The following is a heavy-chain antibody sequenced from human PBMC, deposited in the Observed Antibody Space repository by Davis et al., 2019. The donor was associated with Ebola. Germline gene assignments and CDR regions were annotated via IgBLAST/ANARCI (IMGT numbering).Heavy chain of an antibody. V-gene: IGHV3-21*01. CDR3: ARDVPYCGGDCYFYYYYGMDV. CDR2: ISSSSSYI. CDR1: GFTFSSYS. Sequence: PGGSLRLSCAASGFTFSSYSMNWVRQGPGKGLEWVSSISSSSSYIYYADSVKGRFTISRDNAKNSLYLQMNSLRAEDTAVYYCARDVPYCGGDCYFYYYYGMDVWGQGTTVTVSS. D-gene: IGHD2-21*01. J-gene: IGHJ6*02.